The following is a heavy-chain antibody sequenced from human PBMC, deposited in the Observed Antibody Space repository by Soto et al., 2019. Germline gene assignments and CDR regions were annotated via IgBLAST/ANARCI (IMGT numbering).Heavy chain of an antibody. J-gene: IGHJ4*02. CDR2: IYTGGGT. CDR1: GLTVITDP. Sequence: EVQLVESGGSLVQPGGSLRLSCAASGLTVITDPMSWVRQAPGKGLEWVSVIYTGGGTHYADSVKGRFTISRDNSKNTVNLQMNSLRPEDTAVYYCARDESGHWGQGTLVTVSS. V-gene: IGHV3-66*01. CDR3: ARDESGH.